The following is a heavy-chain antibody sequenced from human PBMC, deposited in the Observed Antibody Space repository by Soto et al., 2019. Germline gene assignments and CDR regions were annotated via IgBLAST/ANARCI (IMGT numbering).Heavy chain of an antibody. CDR1: GGTFRNYP. V-gene: IGHV1-69*02. CDR2: IFPLTDIP. CDR3: ARGPLVVLNYFES. J-gene: IGHJ4*02. Sequence: QVQLVQSGTEVKKPGSSVKVSCKASGGTFRNYPINWVRQAPGQGLEWMGSIFPLTDIPDYAQNFQARLTISANKPTRTAYMELSSLTSDDTAMYFCARGPLVVLNYFESWGQGTLVTVSS.